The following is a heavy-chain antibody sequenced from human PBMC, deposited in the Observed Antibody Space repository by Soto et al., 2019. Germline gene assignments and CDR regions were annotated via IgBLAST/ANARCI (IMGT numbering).Heavy chain of an antibody. CDR1: GGSFSGYY. CDR2: INHSGST. Sequence: SETLFLTCAVYGGSFSGYYWSWIRQPPGKGLEWIGEINHSGSTNYNPSLKSRVTISVDTSKNQFSLKLSSVTAADTAVYYCARSLYDDYGDYIALFYWGQGTLVTVSS. J-gene: IGHJ4*02. D-gene: IGHD4-17*01. V-gene: IGHV4-34*01. CDR3: ARSLYDDYGDYIALFY.